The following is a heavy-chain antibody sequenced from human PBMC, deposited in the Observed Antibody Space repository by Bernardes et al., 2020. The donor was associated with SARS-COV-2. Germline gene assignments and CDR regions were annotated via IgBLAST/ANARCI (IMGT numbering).Heavy chain of an antibody. D-gene: IGHD3-16*01. Sequence: GSLRLSCAASGFTFSDYYMSWIRQAPGKGLEWVSYISSSGSTIYYADSVKGRFTISRDNAKNSLYLQMNSLRAEDTAVYYCARDSCFGQTYYYGMDVWGQGTTVTVSS. CDR3: ARDSCFGQTYYYGMDV. CDR1: GFTFSDYY. J-gene: IGHJ6*02. V-gene: IGHV3-11*01. CDR2: ISSSGSTI.